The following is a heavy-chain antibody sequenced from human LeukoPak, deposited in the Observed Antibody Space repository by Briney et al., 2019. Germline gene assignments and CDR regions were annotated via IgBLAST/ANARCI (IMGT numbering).Heavy chain of an antibody. CDR1: GYTFTGYY. V-gene: IGHV1-2*06. J-gene: IGHJ4*02. CDR3: ARVRRYYDSSGYYYFDY. CDR2: INPNGGGT. Sequence: ASVKVSCKASGYTFTGYYMHWVRQAPGQGLEWMGRINPNGGGTNYAQKFQGRVTMTRDTSISTAYMELSRLRSDDTAVYYCARVRRYYDSSGYYYFDYWGQGTLVTVSS. D-gene: IGHD3-22*01.